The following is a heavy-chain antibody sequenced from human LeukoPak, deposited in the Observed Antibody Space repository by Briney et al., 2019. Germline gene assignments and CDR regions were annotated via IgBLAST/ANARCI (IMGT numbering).Heavy chain of an antibody. Sequence: GASVTVSCKASGYTFTIYYMHWVRQAPGQGLEWMGIINPSGGSTSYAQKFQGRVTMTRDTSTSTVYMELSSLRSEDTAVYYCARDLADWFDPWGQGTLVTVSS. CDR2: INPSGGST. J-gene: IGHJ5*02. CDR3: ARDLADWFDP. CDR1: GYTFTIYY. V-gene: IGHV1-46*01. D-gene: IGHD3-16*01.